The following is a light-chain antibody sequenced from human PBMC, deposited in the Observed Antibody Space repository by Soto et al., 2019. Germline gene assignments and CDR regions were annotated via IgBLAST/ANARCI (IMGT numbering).Light chain of an antibody. CDR1: QSVSSN. V-gene: IGKV3-15*01. CDR3: QQYTEWPPWT. Sequence: ILMSQETATLSVSPGERASLSCRASQSVSSNLAWYQQKPGQAPRLLIYAASTRATGISTRFSGSGSGTEFTLTISSLQSEDFAIYYCQQYTEWPPWTFGQGTKVDIK. CDR2: AAS. J-gene: IGKJ1*01.